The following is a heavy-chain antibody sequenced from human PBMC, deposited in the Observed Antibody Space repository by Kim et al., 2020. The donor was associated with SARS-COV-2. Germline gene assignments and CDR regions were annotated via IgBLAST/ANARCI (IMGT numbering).Heavy chain of an antibody. V-gene: IGHV3-30*04. CDR3: ARGPTVYDYGGNDFDY. CDR2: ISYDGSNK. J-gene: IGHJ4*02. Sequence: GGSLRLSCAASGFTFSSYAMHWVRQAPGKGLEWVAVISYDGSNKYYADSVKGRFTISRDNSKNTLYLQMNSLRAEDTAVYYCARGPTVYDYGGNDFDYWGQGTLVTVSS. D-gene: IGHD4-17*01. CDR1: GFTFSSYA.